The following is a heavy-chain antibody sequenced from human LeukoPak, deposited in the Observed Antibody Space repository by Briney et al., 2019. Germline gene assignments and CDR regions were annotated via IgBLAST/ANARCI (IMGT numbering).Heavy chain of an antibody. V-gene: IGHV1-46*01. CDR3: ARDYDSSGYIRGIDY. Sequence: ASVKVSCKASGYTFTSYYMHWVRQAPGQGLKWMGIINPSGGSTSYAQKFQGRVTMTRDTSTSTVYMELSSLRSEDTAVYYCARDYDSSGYIRGIDYWGQGTLVTVSS. CDR2: INPSGGST. J-gene: IGHJ4*02. CDR1: GYTFTSYY. D-gene: IGHD3-22*01.